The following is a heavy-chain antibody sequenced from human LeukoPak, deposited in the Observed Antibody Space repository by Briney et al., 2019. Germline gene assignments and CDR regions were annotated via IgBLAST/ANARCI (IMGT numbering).Heavy chain of an antibody. CDR3: ARASGIVARWYYFDY. Sequence: GGSLRLSCAASGFTFSSYSMNWVRQAPGKGLEWVSYISSSSSTIYYADSVKGRFTISRDNAKNSLYLQMNSLRAEDTAVYYCARASGIVARWYYFDYWGQGTLVTVSS. V-gene: IGHV3-48*04. J-gene: IGHJ4*02. D-gene: IGHD1-26*01. CDR1: GFTFSSYS. CDR2: ISSSSSTI.